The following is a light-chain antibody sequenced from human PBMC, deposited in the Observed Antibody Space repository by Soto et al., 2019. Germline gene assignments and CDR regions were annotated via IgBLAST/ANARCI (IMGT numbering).Light chain of an antibody. CDR3: QSYDSSLRGWV. V-gene: IGLV1-40*01. J-gene: IGLJ1*01. CDR1: SSNIGAGYD. Sequence: QSVLTQPPSVSGAPGQRVTISCTGSSSNIGAGYDVHWYQQLPGTAPKLLIYGNSNRPSGVPERFAGSKSGTSASLAITGLEAEDEADYYCQSYDSSLRGWVFGTGTKLTVL. CDR2: GNS.